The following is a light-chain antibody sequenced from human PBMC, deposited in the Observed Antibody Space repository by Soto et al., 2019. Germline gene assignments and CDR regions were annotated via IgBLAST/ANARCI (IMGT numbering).Light chain of an antibody. CDR2: GAS. J-gene: IGKJ2*01. V-gene: IGKV3-20*01. CDR1: QSVTANY. CDR3: QQYGTSPRN. Sequence: EIELTQSPGTLSLTPGERATLSCRASQSVTANYLAWYQQKPGQAPRLLIYGASSRATGIPDRFSGSGSGTDFTLTISRLEPEDFAVYYCQQYGTSPRNFGQGTKLEI.